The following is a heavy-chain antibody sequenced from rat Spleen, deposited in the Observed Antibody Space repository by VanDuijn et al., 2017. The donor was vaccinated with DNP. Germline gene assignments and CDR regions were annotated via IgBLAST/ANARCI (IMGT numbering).Heavy chain of an antibody. CDR2: ISYDGGSI. J-gene: IGHJ3*01. Sequence: EVQLVESGGGLVQPGRSMKLSCAASGFTFSNYGMAWVRQAPKKGLEWVAYISYDGGSIYYRDSVKGRFTISRDNAKSTLYLQMDSLRSEDTATYYCTTGQLLDYWGQGTLVTVSS. CDR1: GFTFSNYG. V-gene: IGHV5-20*01. D-gene: IGHD1-10*01. CDR3: TTGQLLDY.